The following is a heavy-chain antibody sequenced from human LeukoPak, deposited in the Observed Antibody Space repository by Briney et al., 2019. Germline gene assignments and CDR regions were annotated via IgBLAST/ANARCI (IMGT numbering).Heavy chain of an antibody. J-gene: IGHJ4*02. Sequence: SETLSLTCAVYGGSFSGYYWSWIRQPPGKGLEWIGEINHSGSTNYNPSLKSRVTISVDRSKNQFSLKLSSVTAADTAVYYCARYEPTKYYFDYWGQGTLVTVSS. CDR1: GGSFSGYY. D-gene: IGHD1-14*01. CDR3: ARYEPTKYYFDY. V-gene: IGHV4-34*01. CDR2: INHSGST.